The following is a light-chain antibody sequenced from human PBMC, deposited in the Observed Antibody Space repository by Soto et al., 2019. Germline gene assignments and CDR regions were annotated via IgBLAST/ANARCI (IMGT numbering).Light chain of an antibody. CDR1: QSVSSN. CDR3: QQYNNWPLT. V-gene: IGKV3-15*01. CDR2: GAS. Sequence: EIVMTQAPATLSVYTGDRATLSCSASQSVSSNLAWYQQKPGQAPRLLIYGASTRATGIPARFSGSGSGTEFTRIIISLQSEDFAVYYCQQYNNWPLTFGQGTRLEIK. J-gene: IGKJ5*01.